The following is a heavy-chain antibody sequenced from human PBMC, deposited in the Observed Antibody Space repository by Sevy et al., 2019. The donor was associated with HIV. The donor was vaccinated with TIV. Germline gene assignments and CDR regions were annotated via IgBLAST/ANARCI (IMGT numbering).Heavy chain of an antibody. D-gene: IGHD2-8*02. J-gene: IGHJ6*02. Sequence: ASVKVSCKASGFTFTGYYMQWVRQAPGQGLEWMGWINPYSGGTNYAQKFQGRVTMTRDTSISTAYMELSRLRSDDTAVYYCARDNDYCTSAYCPLYGMDVWGHGTTVTVSS. CDR3: ARDNDYCTSAYCPLYGMDV. CDR2: INPYSGGT. V-gene: IGHV1-2*02. CDR1: GFTFTGYY.